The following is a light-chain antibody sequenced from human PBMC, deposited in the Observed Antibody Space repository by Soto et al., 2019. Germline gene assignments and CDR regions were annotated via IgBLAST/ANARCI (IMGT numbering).Light chain of an antibody. CDR3: QQYKTYPLT. Sequence: DIQMTQSPSTLSASVGDRVTITCRASQSISTWLAWYQQKPGKAPKLLIYKASSLEGGVPSRFSGSGSGTEFNITIRSLQPDDFATYYCQQYKTYPLTFGGGTTVDIK. CDR2: KAS. J-gene: IGKJ4*01. V-gene: IGKV1-5*03. CDR1: QSISTW.